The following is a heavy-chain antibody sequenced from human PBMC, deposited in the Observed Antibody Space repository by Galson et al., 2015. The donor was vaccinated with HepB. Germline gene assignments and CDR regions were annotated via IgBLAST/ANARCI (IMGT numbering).Heavy chain of an antibody. CDR1: GYTFTSYY. V-gene: IGHV1-2*06. Sequence: SVKVSCKASGYTFTSYYMHWVRQAPGQGLEWMGRINPNSGGTNYAQKFQGRVTMTRDTSISTAYMELSRLRSDDTAVYYCARGGYSYEWFRELSFKVWGQGTLVTVSS. CDR3: ARGGYSYEWFRELSFKV. CDR2: INPNSGGT. J-gene: IGHJ4*02. D-gene: IGHD3-10*01.